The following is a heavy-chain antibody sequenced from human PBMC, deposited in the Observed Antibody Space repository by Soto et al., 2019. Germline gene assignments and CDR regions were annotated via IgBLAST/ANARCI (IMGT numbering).Heavy chain of an antibody. CDR3: ARDNPKPYGDYTLDY. D-gene: IGHD4-17*01. CDR2: IYSGGST. Sequence: GGSLRLSCAASGFTVSSNYMSWVRQAPGKGLEWVSVIYSGGSTYYADSVKGRFTISRDNSKNTLYLQMNNLRAEDTAVYYCARDNPKPYGDYTLDYWGQGTLVTVPS. J-gene: IGHJ4*02. CDR1: GFTVSSNY. V-gene: IGHV3-53*01.